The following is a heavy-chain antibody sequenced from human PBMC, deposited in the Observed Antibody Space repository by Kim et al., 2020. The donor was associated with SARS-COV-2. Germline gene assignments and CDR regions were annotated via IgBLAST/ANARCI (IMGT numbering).Heavy chain of an antibody. D-gene: IGHD2-15*01. Sequence: SETLSLTCTVSGGSVSSGSYYWSWIRQPPGKGLEWIGYIYDSGSTNYNPSLKSRVTISVDTSKNPFSLKLSSVTAADTAVYYCARGRGDIVVVVAATPPSFDYWGQGTLVTVSS. CDR3: ARGRGDIVVVVAATPPSFDY. CDR1: GGSVSSGSYY. J-gene: IGHJ4*02. V-gene: IGHV4-61*01. CDR2: IYDSGST.